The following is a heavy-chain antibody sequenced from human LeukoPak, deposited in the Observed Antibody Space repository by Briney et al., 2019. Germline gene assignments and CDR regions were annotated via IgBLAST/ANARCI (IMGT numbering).Heavy chain of an antibody. CDR3: ARTLYIAAVPGGFDY. V-gene: IGHV1-2*02. CDR1: GYTFTGYY. J-gene: IGHJ4*02. D-gene: IGHD6-13*01. CDR2: INPNSGGT. Sequence: ASVKDSCKASGYTFTGYYMHWVRQAPGQGLEWMGWINPNSGGTNYAQKFQGRVTMTRDTSISTVYMELSRLRSDDTALYYCARTLYIAAVPGGFDYWGQGALVTVSS.